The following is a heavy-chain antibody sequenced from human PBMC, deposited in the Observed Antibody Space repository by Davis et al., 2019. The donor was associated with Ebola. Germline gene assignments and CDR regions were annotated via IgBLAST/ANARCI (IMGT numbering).Heavy chain of an antibody. D-gene: IGHD4-17*01. CDR3: AKDVRLYGDFTSGMDV. Sequence: GESLKISCAASGFTFSGSAMHWVRQASGKGLEWVGRIRSKANSYATAYAASVKGRFTISRDDSKNTAYLQMNSLRAEDTAVYYCAKDVRLYGDFTSGMDVWGQGTTVTVSS. J-gene: IGHJ6*02. V-gene: IGHV3-73*01. CDR2: IRSKANSYAT. CDR1: GFTFSGSA.